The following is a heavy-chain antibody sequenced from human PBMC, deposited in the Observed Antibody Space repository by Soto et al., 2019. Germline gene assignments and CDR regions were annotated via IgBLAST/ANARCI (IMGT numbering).Heavy chain of an antibody. D-gene: IGHD2-2*01. CDR1: GGSISSGGYY. V-gene: IGHV4-31*03. CDR3: ARGDIVVVPAAIEGAGPWNWFDT. J-gene: IGHJ5*02. Sequence: SETLSLTCTVSGGSISSGGYYWSWIRQHPGKGLEWIGYIYYSGSTYYNPSLKSRVTISVDTSKNQFSLKLSSVTAADTAVYYCARGDIVVVPAAIEGAGPWNWFDTWGQGTLVTVSS. CDR2: IYYSGST.